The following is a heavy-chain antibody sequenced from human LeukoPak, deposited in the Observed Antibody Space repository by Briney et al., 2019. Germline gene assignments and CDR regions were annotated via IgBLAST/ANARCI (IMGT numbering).Heavy chain of an antibody. V-gene: IGHV4-59*01. J-gene: IGHJ4*02. D-gene: IGHD3-3*01. CDR1: GFTFSNYG. CDR2: IYHSGST. CDR3: ARSRVWSDYWGYFDY. Sequence: GSLRLSCAASGFTFSNYGMSWVRQAPGKGLDWIGYIYHSGSTNYNPSLKSRVTISVDTSKTQISLKLRAVTAADTAVYYCARSRVWSDYWGYFDYWGQGTLVTVSS.